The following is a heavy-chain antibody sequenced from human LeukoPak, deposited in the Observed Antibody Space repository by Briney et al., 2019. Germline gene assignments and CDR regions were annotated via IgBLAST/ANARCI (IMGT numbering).Heavy chain of an antibody. CDR2: INHSGST. J-gene: IGHJ5*02. D-gene: IGHD3-9*01. CDR3: ARRSVRYFDPNWFDP. V-gene: IGHV4-34*01. Sequence: SETLSLTCAVYGGSFSGYYWSWIRQPPGKGLEWIGEINHSGSTNYNPSLKSRVTISVDTSKNQFSLKLSSVTAADTAVYYCARRSVRYFDPNWFDPWGQGTLVTVSS. CDR1: GGSFSGYY.